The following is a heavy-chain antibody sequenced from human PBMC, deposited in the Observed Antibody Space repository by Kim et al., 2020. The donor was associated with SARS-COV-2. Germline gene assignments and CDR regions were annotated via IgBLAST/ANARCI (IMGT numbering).Heavy chain of an antibody. CDR1: GFTFDDYA. CDR2: ISGDGGST. Sequence: GGSLRLSCAASGFTFDDYAMHWVRQAPGKGLEWVSLISGDGGSTYYAHSVKGRFTISRDNSKNSLYLQMNSLRTEDTALYYCAKDKGFLEWLPHDAFDIWGQGTMVTVSS. D-gene: IGHD3-3*01. J-gene: IGHJ3*02. CDR3: AKDKGFLEWLPHDAFDI. V-gene: IGHV3-43*02.